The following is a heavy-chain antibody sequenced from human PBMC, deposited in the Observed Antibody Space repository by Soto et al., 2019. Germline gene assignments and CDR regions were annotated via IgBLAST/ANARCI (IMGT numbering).Heavy chain of an antibody. D-gene: IGHD3-22*01. CDR1: GVTFSSYA. CDR2: IIPIFGTA. J-gene: IGHJ4*02. CDR3: ARVPRWYYDSSGLDY. V-gene: IGHV1-69*13. Sequence: GASVKVSCKASGVTFSSYAISRVRQAPGQGLEWMGGIIPIFGTANYAQKFQGRVTITADESTSTAYMELSSLRSEDTAVYYCARVPRWYYDSSGLDYWGQGTLVTVSS.